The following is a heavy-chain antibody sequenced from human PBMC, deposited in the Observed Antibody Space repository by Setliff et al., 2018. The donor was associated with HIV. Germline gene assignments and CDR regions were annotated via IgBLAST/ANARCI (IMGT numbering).Heavy chain of an antibody. CDR3: ARDQADVYNYLLSGAFDF. V-gene: IGHV4-61*02. D-gene: IGHD3-10*01. CDR2: IYTSGST. Sequence: SETLSLTCTVSGATISSGNYYWSWIRQPAGKGLEWIGRIYTSGSTNYNPSLKSRVTISLDTSKNQFSLKLSSVTAADTAVYYCARDQADVYNYLLSGAFDFWGQRAMVTVSS. J-gene: IGHJ3*01. CDR1: GATISSGNYY.